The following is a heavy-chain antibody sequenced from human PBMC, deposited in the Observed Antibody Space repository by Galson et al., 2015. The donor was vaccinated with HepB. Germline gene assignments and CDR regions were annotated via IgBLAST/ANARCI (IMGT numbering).Heavy chain of an antibody. V-gene: IGHV3-15*01. CDR2: IKSKTDGGTT. CDR1: GFTFSNAW. J-gene: IGHJ4*02. CDR3: TTDSALFSSGWYYFDY. Sequence: SLRLSCAASGFTFSNAWMSWVRQAPGKGLEWVGRIKSKTDGGTTDYAAPVKGRFTISRDDSKNTLYLQMNSLKTEDTAVYYCTTDSALFSSGWYYFDYWGQGTLVTVSS. D-gene: IGHD6-19*01.